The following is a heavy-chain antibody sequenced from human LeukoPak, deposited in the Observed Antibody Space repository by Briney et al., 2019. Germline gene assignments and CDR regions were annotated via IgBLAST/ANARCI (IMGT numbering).Heavy chain of an antibody. CDR3: ARNLVGSGSEVDS. D-gene: IGHD3-10*01. CDR2: VNPNSGAT. J-gene: IGHJ4*02. V-gene: IGHV1-2*02. Sequence: ASVKVSCKASGYTFTDYYIHWVRQAPGQGLEWMGWVNPNSGATNYAPKFQGRITMTRDTSISTAYMELSGLTSDDTAVYYCARNLVGSGSEVDSWGQGTLVTVSS. CDR1: GYTFTDYY.